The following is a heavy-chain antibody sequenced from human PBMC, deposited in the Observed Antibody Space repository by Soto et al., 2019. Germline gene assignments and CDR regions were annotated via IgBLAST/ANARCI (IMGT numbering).Heavy chain of an antibody. CDR2: ISPGSGNI. V-gene: IGHV1-18*01. D-gene: IGHD2-2*01. CDR1: GYTFFSYG. Sequence: ASVKVSCKTSGYTFFSYGIHWVRQAPGQGLEWMGWISPGSGNIIYAQKFQGTVKVATATYTSRVYMDPTSLRIDDTAVYYCARDLMYTSPPKGPFDPSGQGTLVTVSS. CDR3: ARDLMYTSPPKGPFDP. J-gene: IGHJ5*02.